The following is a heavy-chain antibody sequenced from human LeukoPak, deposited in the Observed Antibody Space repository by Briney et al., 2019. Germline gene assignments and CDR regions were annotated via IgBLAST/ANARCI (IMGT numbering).Heavy chain of an antibody. CDR1: GGSISSYY. CDR3: ARLSGSGWYLAIPKRDDNWFDP. V-gene: IGHV4-4*07. D-gene: IGHD6-19*01. Sequence: ASETLSLTCTVSGGSISSYYWSWIRQPAGKGLEWIGRIYTSGSTNYNPSLKSRVTISVDTSKNQFSLKLSSVTAADTAVYYCARLSGSGWYLAIPKRDDNWFDPWGQGTLVTVSS. CDR2: IYTSGST. J-gene: IGHJ5*02.